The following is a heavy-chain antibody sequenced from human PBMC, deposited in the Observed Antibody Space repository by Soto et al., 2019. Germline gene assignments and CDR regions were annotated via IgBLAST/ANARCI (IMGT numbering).Heavy chain of an antibody. J-gene: IGHJ3*02. CDR3: ASNSHFCGGNSPMAGFD. CDR1: GDGFSIHS. V-gene: IGHV5-51*01. D-gene: IGHD2-21*02. Sequence: GESLKISCKDSGDGFSIHSVAWLRQMPGKGLEWVGIIYPGNSDTMYSPSFQGQVTISADTALSTTYLQWDTLKPSDTAMYFCASNSHFCGGNSPMAGFD. CDR2: IYPGNSDT.